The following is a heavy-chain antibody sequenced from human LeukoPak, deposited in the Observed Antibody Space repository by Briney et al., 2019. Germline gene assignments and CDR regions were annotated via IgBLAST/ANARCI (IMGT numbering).Heavy chain of an antibody. CDR1: GYTFTGYY. D-gene: IGHD1-26*01. CDR3: ASPVGATGPYWFDP. J-gene: IGHJ5*02. V-gene: IGHV1-2*02. CDR2: INRNSGGT. Sequence: ASVTVSCKASGYTFTGYYMHWVRQPPGQGLEWMGWINRNSGGTNYAQKFQGRVTMTRDTSISTAYMELSRLRSDDTAVYYCASPVGATGPYWFDPWGQGTLVTVSS.